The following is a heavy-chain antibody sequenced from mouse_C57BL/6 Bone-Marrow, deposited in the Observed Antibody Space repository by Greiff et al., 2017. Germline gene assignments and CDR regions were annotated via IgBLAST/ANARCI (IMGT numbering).Heavy chain of an antibody. CDR1: GYTFTDYA. Sequence: QVQLQQSGPELVRPGVSVKISCKGSGYTFTDYAMHWVKQSHAKSLEWIGVLSTYYGDASYNQKFKDKATMTVDKSSSTAFIELARLTSEDSAVYYFARSGISIYYYGSSYYAMDYWGQGTSVTVSS. V-gene: IGHV1-67*01. CDR3: ARSGISIYYYGSSYYAMDY. CDR2: LSTYYGDA. D-gene: IGHD1-1*01. J-gene: IGHJ4*01.